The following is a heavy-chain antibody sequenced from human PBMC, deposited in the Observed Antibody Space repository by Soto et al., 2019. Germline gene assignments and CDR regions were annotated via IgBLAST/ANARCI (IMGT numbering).Heavy chain of an antibody. D-gene: IGHD1-26*01. Sequence: EVQLVESGGGLVQPGGSLRLSCTASGFTFSSYWMNWVRQAPGKGLEWVGNIKEDGSETFYVDSVKGRFTISRDNAKNSLYLDMNSLRVEDTGIYFCARDFGGPWGQGTLVTVSS. CDR3: ARDFGGP. V-gene: IGHV3-7*05. CDR2: IKEDGSET. CDR1: GFTFSSYW. J-gene: IGHJ5*02.